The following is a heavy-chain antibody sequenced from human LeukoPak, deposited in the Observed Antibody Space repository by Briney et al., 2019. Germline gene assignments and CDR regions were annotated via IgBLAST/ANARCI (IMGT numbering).Heavy chain of an antibody. J-gene: IGHJ4*02. V-gene: IGHV3-7*01. Sequence: GGSLRPSCAASGFSFGSYWMSWVRQAPGKGLEWVANIKQDGNEEFYVDSVKGRFTISRDNGKNSLYLHMHSLGAEDTAVYYCATDLGHSIHYFVSWGQGTLVTVSS. CDR2: IKQDGNEE. CDR3: ATDLGHSIHYFVS. CDR1: GFSFGSYW. D-gene: IGHD2-21*01.